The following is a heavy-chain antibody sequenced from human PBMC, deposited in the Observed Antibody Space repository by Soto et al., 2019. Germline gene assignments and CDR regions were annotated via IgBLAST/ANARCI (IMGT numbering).Heavy chain of an antibody. Sequence: GASVKVSCKASGYTFTSYAMHWVRQALGQRLEWMGWINAGNGNTKYSQKLQGRVTITRDTSASTAYMELSSLRSEDTAVYYCARDGGIAAAGSHWFDPWGQGTLVTVSS. J-gene: IGHJ5*02. CDR2: INAGNGNT. CDR3: ARDGGIAAAGSHWFDP. CDR1: GYTFTSYA. D-gene: IGHD6-13*01. V-gene: IGHV1-3*01.